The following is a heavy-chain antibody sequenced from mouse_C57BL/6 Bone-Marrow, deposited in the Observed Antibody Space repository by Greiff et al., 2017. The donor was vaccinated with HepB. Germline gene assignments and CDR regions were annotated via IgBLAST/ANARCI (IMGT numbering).Heavy chain of an antibody. CDR3: ARHKDYYGSRYYAMDY. V-gene: IGHV5-12*01. D-gene: IGHD1-1*01. CDR2: ISNGGGST. Sequence: DVKLQESGGGLVQPGGSLKLSCAASGFTFSDYYMYWVRQTPEKRLEWVAYISNGGGSTYYPDTVKGRFTISRDNAKNTLYLQMSRLKSEDTAMYYCARHKDYYGSRYYAMDYWGQGTSVTVSS. J-gene: IGHJ4*01. CDR1: GFTFSDYY.